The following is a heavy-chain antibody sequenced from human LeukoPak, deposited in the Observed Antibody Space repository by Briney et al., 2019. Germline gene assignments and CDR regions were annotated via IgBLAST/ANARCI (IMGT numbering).Heavy chain of an antibody. Sequence: GASVKVSCKASGYTFTSYYMHWVRQAPGQGLEWMGIINPSGGSTSYAQKFQGRVTMTRDTSTSTVYMELSSLGSEDTAVYYCARAHPGDLIVVVPAAIELSDGMDVWGKGTTVTVSS. CDR3: ARAHPGDLIVVVPAAIELSDGMDV. D-gene: IGHD2-2*01. CDR1: GYTFTSYY. J-gene: IGHJ6*04. CDR2: INPSGGST. V-gene: IGHV1-46*01.